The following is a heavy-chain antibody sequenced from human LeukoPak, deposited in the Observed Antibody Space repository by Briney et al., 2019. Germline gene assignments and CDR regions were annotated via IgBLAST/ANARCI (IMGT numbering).Heavy chain of an antibody. V-gene: IGHV4-34*01. J-gene: IGHJ5*02. D-gene: IGHD5-18*01. CDR3: AGGVNTACYKGWFDP. CDR2: INHSGST. CDR1: GGSFSGYY. Sequence: SETLSLTCAVYGGSFSGYYWSWIRQPPGKGLEWIGEINHSGSTNYNPSLKSRVTISVDTSKNQFSLKLSSVTAADTAVYYCAGGVNTACYKGWFDPWGQGTLVTVSS.